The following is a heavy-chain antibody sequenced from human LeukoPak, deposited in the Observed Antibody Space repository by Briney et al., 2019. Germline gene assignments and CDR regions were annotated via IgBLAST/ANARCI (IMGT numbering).Heavy chain of an antibody. V-gene: IGHV1-2*02. CDR1: GYTFTNYD. J-gene: IGHJ4*02. CDR2: ISPKSGVT. D-gene: IGHD3-22*01. CDR3: ARAVGDYYETSVFQAY. Sequence: ASVKVSCKASGYTFTNYDINWVRQASGQGLEWMGWISPKSGVTNYAQKFQGRVNMTRDTSISTAYMEVSRLTSDDTALFYCARAVGDYYETSVFQAYWGQGTLVIVSS.